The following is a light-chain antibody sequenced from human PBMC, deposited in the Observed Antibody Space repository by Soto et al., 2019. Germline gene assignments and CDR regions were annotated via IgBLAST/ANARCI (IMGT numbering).Light chain of an antibody. CDR1: QSISRW. V-gene: IGKV1-5*01. CDR3: QQYNTPWT. CDR2: DAS. Sequence: DIQMTQSPSTLSASVGDRVTITCRASQSISRWLAWYQQKPGKAPNLLIYDASTLHSGVPSRFSGSGSGTEFTLTITNLQPDDFATYFCQQYNTPWTFGLGTNVEIK. J-gene: IGKJ1*01.